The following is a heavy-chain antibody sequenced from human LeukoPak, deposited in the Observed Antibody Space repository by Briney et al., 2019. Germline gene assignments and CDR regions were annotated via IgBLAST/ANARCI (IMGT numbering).Heavy chain of an antibody. V-gene: IGHV4-61*02. CDR1: GGSISGGTYY. D-gene: IGHD4-17*01. Sequence: SQTLSLTCTVSGGSISGGTYYWSWIRQPAGKGLEWIGRIYASGSTNYNPSLKGRVTISVDTSKNQFSLKLTSVTAADTAVYYCARDQTVTTSLGWFDPWGQGTLVTVSS. J-gene: IGHJ5*02. CDR3: ARDQTVTTSLGWFDP. CDR2: IYASGST.